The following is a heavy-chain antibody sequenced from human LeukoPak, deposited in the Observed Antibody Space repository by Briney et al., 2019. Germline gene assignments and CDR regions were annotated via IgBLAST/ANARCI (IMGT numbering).Heavy chain of an antibody. CDR3: AREVTGGNLIDY. J-gene: IGHJ4*02. D-gene: IGHD4-23*01. V-gene: IGHV3-53*01. CDR1: GFTVSSNY. CDR2: IYNNGNT. Sequence: GGSLRLSFAASGFTVSSNYRSWVRQAPGKGLEWVSVIYNNGNTYYADSVKGRFTISRDNSKNTLYLQMNSLRAEDTAVYYCAREVTGGNLIDYWGQGTLVTVSS.